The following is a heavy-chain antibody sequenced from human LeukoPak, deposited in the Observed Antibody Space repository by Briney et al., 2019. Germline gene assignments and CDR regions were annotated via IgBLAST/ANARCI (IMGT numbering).Heavy chain of an antibody. Sequence: PGGTLRLSCAASGFTFSSYGMSWVRQAPGKGLEWVSAISGSGGSTYYADSVKGRFTISRDNSKNTLYLQMNSLRAEDTAVYYCAKTMEGIAAAGTDYWGQGTLVTVSS. D-gene: IGHD6-13*01. CDR2: ISGSGGST. CDR1: GFTFSSYG. J-gene: IGHJ4*02. CDR3: AKTMEGIAAAGTDY. V-gene: IGHV3-23*01.